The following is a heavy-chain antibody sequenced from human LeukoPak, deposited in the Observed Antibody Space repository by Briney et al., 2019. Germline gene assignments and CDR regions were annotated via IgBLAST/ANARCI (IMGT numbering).Heavy chain of an antibody. CDR1: GFTFSSYG. V-gene: IGHV3-30*18. CDR3: AKVAGYYDSWGAFDI. D-gene: IGHD3-3*01. CDR2: ISYDGSNE. Sequence: GSLRLSCVASGFTFSSYGMHWVRQAPGKGLEWVAFISYDGSNENIADSVKGRFTISRDNSKKTLYLEMNSLRAEDTAVYYCAKVAGYYDSWGAFDIWGQGTMVTVSS. J-gene: IGHJ3*02.